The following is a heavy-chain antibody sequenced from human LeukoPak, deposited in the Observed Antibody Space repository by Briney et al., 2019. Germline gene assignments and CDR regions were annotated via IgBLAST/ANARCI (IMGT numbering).Heavy chain of an antibody. CDR2: MNPNSGNT. Sequence: ASVKVSCKASGYTFTSYDINWVRQATGQGLEWMGWMNPNSGNTGYAQKFQGRVAMTRNTSTSTAYMALSSLRSEDTAVYYCARGRGRGSYSDYWGQGTLVTVSS. CDR1: GYTFTSYD. V-gene: IGHV1-8*01. J-gene: IGHJ4*02. CDR3: ARGRGRGSYSDY. D-gene: IGHD1-26*01.